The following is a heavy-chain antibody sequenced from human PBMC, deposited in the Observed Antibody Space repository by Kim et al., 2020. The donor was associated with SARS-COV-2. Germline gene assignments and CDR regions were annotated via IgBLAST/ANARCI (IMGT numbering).Heavy chain of an antibody. D-gene: IGHD5-18*01. Sequence: NPPLQSRVTISVDTSKNQFSLKLSSVTAADTAVYYCARGVDTAMVHYFDYWGQGTLVTVSS. V-gene: IGHV4-59*09. J-gene: IGHJ4*02. CDR3: ARGVDTAMVHYFDY.